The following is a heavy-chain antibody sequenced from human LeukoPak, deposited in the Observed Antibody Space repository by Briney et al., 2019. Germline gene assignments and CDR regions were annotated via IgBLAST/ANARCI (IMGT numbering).Heavy chain of an antibody. CDR3: ARVLIGYSYGYRGDFDY. Sequence: SETLSLTCTVSGYSISSGYYWGWIRQPPGKGLEWIGSIYHSGSTYYSPSLKSRVTISVDTSKNQFSLKLSSVTAADTAVYYCARVLIGYSYGYRGDFDYWGQGTLVTVSS. D-gene: IGHD5-18*01. CDR1: GYSISSGYY. V-gene: IGHV4-38-2*02. CDR2: IYHSGST. J-gene: IGHJ4*02.